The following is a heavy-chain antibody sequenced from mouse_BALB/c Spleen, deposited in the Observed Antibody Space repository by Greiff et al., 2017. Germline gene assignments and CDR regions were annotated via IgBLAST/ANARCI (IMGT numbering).Heavy chain of an antibody. D-gene: IGHD2-4*01. CDR3: ARSIYYDYDNYAMDY. CDR1: GYTFTSYV. J-gene: IGHJ4*01. CDR2: INPYNDGT. Sequence: VQLQQPGAELVKPGASVKMSCKASGYTFTSYVMHWVKQKPGQGLEWIGYINPYNDGTKYNEKFKGKATLTSDKSSSTAYMELSSLTSEDSAVYYCARSIYYDYDNYAMDYWDQGTSVTVSS. V-gene: IGHV1-14*01.